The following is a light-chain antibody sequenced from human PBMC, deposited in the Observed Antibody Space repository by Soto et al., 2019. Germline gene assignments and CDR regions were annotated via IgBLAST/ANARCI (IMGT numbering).Light chain of an antibody. CDR2: AAS. CDR3: QNYKSLSRWFGRA. J-gene: IGKJ1*01. CDR1: QGINTY. V-gene: IGKV1-27*01. Sequence: DVPLTQSPSSLSSSAGDRISITCRASQGINTYVAWYQQKPGRSPTLLIYAASTLESGVPSRLIGSGSDTDCTLIISSLQPEDAGIYYCQNYKSLSRWFGRAFGQGTKVEIK.